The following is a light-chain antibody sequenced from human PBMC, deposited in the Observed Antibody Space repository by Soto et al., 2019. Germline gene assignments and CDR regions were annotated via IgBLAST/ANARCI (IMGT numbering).Light chain of an antibody. Sequence: QSVLSHPASVSWSPGHSISISCTGSRSDIGSYDYVSWFQQYPGKAPKVIIYEVKNRPSGISDRFSASKSGNTASLTISGLQAEDEADYYCSSYTSTPNNYVFGSGTKVTVL. CDR1: RSDIGSYDY. V-gene: IGLV2-14*01. CDR2: EVK. CDR3: SSYTSTPNNYV. J-gene: IGLJ1*01.